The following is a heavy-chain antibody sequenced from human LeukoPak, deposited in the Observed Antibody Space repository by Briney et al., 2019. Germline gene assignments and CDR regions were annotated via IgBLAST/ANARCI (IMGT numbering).Heavy chain of an antibody. CDR3: AKETGGD. CDR2: ISYDGSNK. CDR1: GFTFSSYA. V-gene: IGHV3-30-3*01. D-gene: IGHD3-10*01. J-gene: IGHJ4*02. Sequence: GGSLRLSCAASGFTFSSYAMHWVRQAPGKGLEWVAVISYDGSNKYYADSVKGRFTISRDNSKNTLYLQMNSLRAEDTAVYYCAKETGGDWGQGTLVTVSS.